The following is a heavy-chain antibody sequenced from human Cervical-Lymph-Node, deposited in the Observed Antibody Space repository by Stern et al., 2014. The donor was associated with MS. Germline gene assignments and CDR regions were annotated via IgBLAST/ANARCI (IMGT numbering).Heavy chain of an antibody. D-gene: IGHD2-15*01. J-gene: IGHJ4*02. CDR1: GFSVTTAGVG. V-gene: IGHV2-5*02. Sequence: QVTLRESGPTLVKPTQTVTLTCTLSGFSVTTAGVGVGWIRQPPGKALEWLALIYWADDKLYSPSLKNRLTITKDTSKNQVVLTMTNVDPMDTATYYCAHSRVKYCRGGTCYSSLFDYWGQGTLVTVSS. CDR2: IYWADDK. CDR3: AHSRVKYCRGGTCYSSLFDY.